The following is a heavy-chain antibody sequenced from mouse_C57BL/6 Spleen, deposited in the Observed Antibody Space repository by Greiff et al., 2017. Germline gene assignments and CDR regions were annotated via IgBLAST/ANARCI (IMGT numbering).Heavy chain of an antibody. CDR1: GYTFTSYW. CDR2: IDPSDSYT. CDR3: ARMEGAMDY. J-gene: IGHJ4*01. Sequence: QVQLQQPGAELVMPGASVKLSCKASGYTFTSYWMHWVKQRPGQGLEWIGEIDPSDSYTNYNQKIKGKSTLTVDKSSSTAYMQLSSLTSEDSAVYYCARMEGAMDYWGQGTSVTVSS. V-gene: IGHV1-69*01.